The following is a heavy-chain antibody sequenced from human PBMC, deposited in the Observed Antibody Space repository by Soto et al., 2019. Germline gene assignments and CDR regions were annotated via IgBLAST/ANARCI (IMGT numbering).Heavy chain of an antibody. Sequence: QVQLQESGPGLVKPSQTLSLTCTVSGDSVSRGGYYWSWIRQHPGKGLEWIGNIYDSGTYYTPSLKSRLTISVDTSKNQCSLTLTSVTAADTAVYYCARATAMAGPDYWGQGTLVTVSS. J-gene: IGHJ4*02. V-gene: IGHV4-31*03. D-gene: IGHD5-18*01. CDR2: IYDSGT. CDR3: ARATAMAGPDY. CDR1: GDSVSRGGYY.